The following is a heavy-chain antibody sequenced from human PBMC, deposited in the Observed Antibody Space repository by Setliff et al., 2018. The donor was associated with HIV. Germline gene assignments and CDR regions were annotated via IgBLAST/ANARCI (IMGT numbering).Heavy chain of an antibody. CDR3: ARDHIAAPGMGFDP. CDR2: IYYSGSP. CDR1: GGSISSHY. D-gene: IGHD6-13*01. Sequence: TLSLTCTVSGGSISSHYWSWIRQPPGKGLEWIGYIYYSGSPNYNPSLKSRVTISVDTSRNQFSLNLTSVTAADTAVYYCARDHIAAPGMGFDPWGRGTLVTVSS. J-gene: IGHJ5*02. V-gene: IGHV4-59*11.